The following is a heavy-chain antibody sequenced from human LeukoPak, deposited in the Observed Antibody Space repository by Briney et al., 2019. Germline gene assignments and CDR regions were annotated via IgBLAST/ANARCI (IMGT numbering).Heavy chain of an antibody. D-gene: IGHD2-2*01. Sequence: ASVKVSCKASGYTFTGYYVHWVRQAPGQGLEWMGWINPNSGGTNYAQKFQGRVTMTRDTSISTAYMELSRLRSDDTAVYYCARGYCSSTSCYLAYYYYYGMDVWGQGTTVTVSS. CDR3: ARGYCSSTSCYLAYYYYYGMDV. V-gene: IGHV1-2*02. CDR1: GYTFTGYY. CDR2: INPNSGGT. J-gene: IGHJ6*02.